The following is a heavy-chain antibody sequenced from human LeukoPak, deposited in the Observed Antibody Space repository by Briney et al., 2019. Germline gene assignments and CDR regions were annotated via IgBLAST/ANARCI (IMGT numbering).Heavy chain of an antibody. Sequence: GGALRLSCVASLFTSSNSWMHSVRQALGKGLVWVSRINSDGSSTTSADSVKGRFTISRDNAKNTLYLQMNSLRAEDTAVYYCAKGGATVIDYWGQGTLVTVSS. CDR3: AKGGATVIDY. V-gene: IGHV3-74*01. CDR2: INSDGSST. J-gene: IGHJ4*02. CDR1: LFTSSNSW. D-gene: IGHD4-17*01.